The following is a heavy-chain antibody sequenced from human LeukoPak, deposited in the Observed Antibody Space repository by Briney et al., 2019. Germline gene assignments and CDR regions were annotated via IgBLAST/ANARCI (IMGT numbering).Heavy chain of an antibody. J-gene: IGHJ6*02. Sequence: ASVKVSCKASGYTFTSYDINWVRQATGQGLEWMGWMNPNSGNTGYAQKFQGRVTMTRNTSISTAYMELSSLRSEDTAVYYCARVRGTGIAVVRCYYYGMDVWGQGTTVTVSS. CDR2: MNPNSGNT. D-gene: IGHD6-19*01. CDR1: GYTFTSYD. CDR3: ARVRGTGIAVVRCYYYGMDV. V-gene: IGHV1-8*01.